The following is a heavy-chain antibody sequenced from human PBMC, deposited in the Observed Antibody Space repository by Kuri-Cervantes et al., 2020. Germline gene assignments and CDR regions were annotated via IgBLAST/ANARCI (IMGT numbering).Heavy chain of an antibody. D-gene: IGHD3-10*01. CDR1: GYTFTSYG. V-gene: IGHV1-18*01. CDR2: ISAYNGNT. Sequence: ASVKVSCKASGYTFTSYGISWVRQAPGQGLEWMGWISAYNGNTNYAQNLQGRVTMTTDTSTSTAYMELRSLRSDDTAVYYCARDSEGAWYGSGSRPFDYWGQGTLVTVSS. J-gene: IGHJ4*02. CDR3: ARDSEGAWYGSGSRPFDY.